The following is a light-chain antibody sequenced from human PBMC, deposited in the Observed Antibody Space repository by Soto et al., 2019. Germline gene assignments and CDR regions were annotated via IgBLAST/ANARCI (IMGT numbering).Light chain of an antibody. V-gene: IGKV1-17*01. J-gene: IGKJ1*01. Sequence: DIQMTQSPSSLSASVGDRFTITCRASQGIRNDLGWYQQKPGKAPKRLIYAASSLQSGVPSRFSGSGSGTEFTLTISRLEPEDFAVYYCQHYGYPQWTFGQGTKVDIK. CDR3: QHYGYPQWT. CDR2: AAS. CDR1: QGIRND.